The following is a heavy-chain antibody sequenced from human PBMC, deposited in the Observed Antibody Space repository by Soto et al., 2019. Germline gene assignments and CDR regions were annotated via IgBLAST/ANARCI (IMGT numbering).Heavy chain of an antibody. D-gene: IGHD1-26*01. CDR1: GGTFSSYA. CDR3: ARQRYSGSYVYYYYGMDV. V-gene: IGHV1-69*01. J-gene: IGHJ6*02. CDR2: IIPIFGTA. Sequence: QVQLVQSGAEVKKPGSSVKVSCKASGGTFSSYAISWVRQAPGQGLEWMGGIIPIFGTANYAQKFQGRVTITADESTSKAHLEQSSLRYEDTAVDYRARQRYSGSYVYYYYGMDVWGQGTTVTASS.